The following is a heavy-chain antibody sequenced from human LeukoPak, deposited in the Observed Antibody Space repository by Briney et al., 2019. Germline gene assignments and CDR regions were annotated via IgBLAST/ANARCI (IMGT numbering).Heavy chain of an antibody. CDR3: AKDQLNRFCSGGTCSITHDY. Sequence: GGSLRLSCGASGFTFSNYGMLWVRQAPGKGLDWMAFIRYDGNNKLYADSVKGRFTVSRDNSRSTLYLQMNSLRVEDTALYYCAKDQLNRFCSGGTCSITHDYWGQGTLVTVSS. CDR2: IRYDGNNK. V-gene: IGHV3-30*02. CDR1: GFTFSNYG. D-gene: IGHD2-15*01. J-gene: IGHJ4*02.